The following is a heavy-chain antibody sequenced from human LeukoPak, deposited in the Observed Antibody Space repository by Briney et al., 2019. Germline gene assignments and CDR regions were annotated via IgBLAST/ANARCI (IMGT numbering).Heavy chain of an antibody. J-gene: IGHJ4*02. Sequence: GGSLRLSCAASGFTFSSYSMNWVRQAPGKGLEWVSAISGSGGSTYCADSVKGRFTISRDNSKNTLYLQMNSLRAEDTAVYYCAKSALRYGPKRGDYFDYWGQGTLITVSS. CDR2: ISGSGGST. CDR1: GFTFSSYS. D-gene: IGHD4-17*01. V-gene: IGHV3-23*01. CDR3: AKSALRYGPKRGDYFDY.